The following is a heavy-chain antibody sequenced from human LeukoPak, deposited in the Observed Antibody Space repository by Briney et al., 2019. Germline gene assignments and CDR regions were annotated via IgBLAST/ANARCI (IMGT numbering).Heavy chain of an antibody. D-gene: IGHD6-13*01. Sequence: SETLSLICTVSGGSISSYYWSWSRQPPGRGLEWIGYIYYSGSTNYNPSLKSRVTISVDTSKNQFSLKLSSVTAADTAVYYCARHSSSWYDNYYYYYGMDVWGQGTTVTVSS. J-gene: IGHJ6*02. CDR3: ARHSSSWYDNYYYYYGMDV. CDR1: GGSISSYY. CDR2: IYYSGST. V-gene: IGHV4-59*01.